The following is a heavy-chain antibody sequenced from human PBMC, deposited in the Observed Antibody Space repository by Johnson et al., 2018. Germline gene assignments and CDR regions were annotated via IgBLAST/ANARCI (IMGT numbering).Heavy chain of an antibody. J-gene: IGHJ1*01. CDR1: GYTFTSYA. Sequence: VQLVESGAEVKKPGASVKVSCKASGYTFTSYAMHWVRQAPGQRLEWMGWSNAGNGTTKYSQELQGRVTITADKSTSTAYMELCRRRSEDTAVYYGAGGHSSGWAEYFQHWGQGTLVTVSS. D-gene: IGHD6-19*01. CDR3: AGGHSSGWAEYFQH. CDR2: SNAGNGTT. V-gene: IGHV1-3*02.